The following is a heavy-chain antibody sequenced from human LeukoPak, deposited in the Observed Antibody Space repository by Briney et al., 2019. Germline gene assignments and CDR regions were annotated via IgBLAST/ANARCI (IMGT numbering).Heavy chain of an antibody. CDR1: GFTFTSSA. CDR3: ARAGPGYSYGYVYWFDP. D-gene: IGHD5-18*01. Sequence: ASVKVSCKASGFTFTSSAVQWVRQARGQRLEWIGWIVVGSGNTNYAQKFQGRVTITRDTSASTAYMELSSLRSEDTAVYYCARAGPGYSYGYVYWFDPWGQGTLVTVSS. V-gene: IGHV1-58*01. CDR2: IVVGSGNT. J-gene: IGHJ5*02.